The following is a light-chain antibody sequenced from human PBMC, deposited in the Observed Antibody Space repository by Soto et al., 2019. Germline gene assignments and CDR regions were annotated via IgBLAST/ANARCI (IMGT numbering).Light chain of an antibody. V-gene: IGKV3-15*01. CDR3: QQYHNWPPGLT. Sequence: EIVMTQSPATLSVSLGERATLSCRASQSVSSNLAWYQQKAGQALRLLIHGASTRATDIPARFSGSGSGAEFTLTITNLQSEDFAVYYCQQYHNWPPGLTFGGGTKVDIK. CDR1: QSVSSN. CDR2: GAS. J-gene: IGKJ4*01.